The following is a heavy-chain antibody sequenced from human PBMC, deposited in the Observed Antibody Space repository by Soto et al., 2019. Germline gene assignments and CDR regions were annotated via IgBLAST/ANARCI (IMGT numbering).Heavy chain of an antibody. Sequence: ASVKVSCKASGNTFTSYDINWVRQATGHGLEWMGWINPNSGNIGYAQKFQGRVTMTSDTAIRPAYMEVSRLRSDDTAVYYCARGRSSGSYYLLHYWGQGALVAVYS. V-gene: IGHV1-8*01. J-gene: IGHJ4*02. CDR3: ARGRSSGSYYLLHY. CDR2: INPNSGNI. D-gene: IGHD3-10*01. CDR1: GNTFTSYD.